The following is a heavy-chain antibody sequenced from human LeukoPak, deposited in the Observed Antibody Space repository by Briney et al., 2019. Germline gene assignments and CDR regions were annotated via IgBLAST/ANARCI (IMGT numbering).Heavy chain of an antibody. D-gene: IGHD3-9*01. CDR3: ARARRYSDY. V-gene: IGHV3-7*01. CDR1: GFTFSNYN. J-gene: IGHJ4*02. Sequence: PGGSLRLSCAASGFTFSNYNMNWVRQAPGKGLEWVANIKQDGSEKYYVDSVKGRFTISRDNAKNSLYLQMNSLRAEDTAVYYCARARRYSDYWGQGTLVTVSS. CDR2: IKQDGSEK.